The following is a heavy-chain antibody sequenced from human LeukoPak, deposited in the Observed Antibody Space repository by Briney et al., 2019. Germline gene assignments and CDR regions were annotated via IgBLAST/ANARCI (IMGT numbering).Heavy chain of an antibody. V-gene: IGHV3-30*14. Sequence: PGGSLRLSCAASGFTFSNYAMNWVRQAPGKGLEWVAVISYDGSNKYYADSVKGRFTISRENAKNSLYLQMNSLRAGDTAVYYCAREYRSSSGRAFDYWGQGTLVTVSS. CDR2: ISYDGSNK. D-gene: IGHD6-6*01. J-gene: IGHJ4*02. CDR1: GFTFSNYA. CDR3: AREYRSSSGRAFDY.